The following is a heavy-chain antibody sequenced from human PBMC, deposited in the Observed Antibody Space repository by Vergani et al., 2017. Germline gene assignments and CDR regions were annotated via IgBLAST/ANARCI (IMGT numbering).Heavy chain of an antibody. V-gene: IGHV3-30*03. Sequence: QVHLVESGGGGVQPGRSLRLSCVVSGFTSSYYGMHWVRQAPGKGLDWVAVISYDGTQKYYADSVKGRFTISRDNSKSTLYLQMNSLRTEETAVYYCATKSCGTPGCQIGDFREWGQGTLVTVSS. CDR1: GFTSSYYG. CDR2: ISYDGTQK. D-gene: IGHD1-1*01. J-gene: IGHJ1*01. CDR3: ATKSCGTPGCQIGDFRE.